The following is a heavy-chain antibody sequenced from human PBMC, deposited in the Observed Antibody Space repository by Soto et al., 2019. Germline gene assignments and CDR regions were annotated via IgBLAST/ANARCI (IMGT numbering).Heavy chain of an antibody. V-gene: IGHV4-34*01. D-gene: IGHD3-10*01. CDR2: ISHDGDT. J-gene: IGHJ6*04. CDR3: VRGQRVWYGAFTPSHRDKRV. CDR1: GGSFDEFY. Sequence: SETLSLTCAFYGGSFDEFYWSWVRQSPGKVLEWVGEISHDGDTNYSPSLASRVSISVDTSKKHFSLHLRSVTAADTGLYYCVRGQRVWYGAFTPSHRDKRVWGEGRTVNVST.